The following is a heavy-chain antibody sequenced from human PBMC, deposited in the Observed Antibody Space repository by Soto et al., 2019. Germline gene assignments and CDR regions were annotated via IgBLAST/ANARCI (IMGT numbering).Heavy chain of an antibody. Sequence: QVQLVESGGGVVQPGRSLRLSCEASGFTFSNYAMHWVRQAPGKGLEWVAIISYDGNNRYYPDSVKGRFTISRDNSKNTLALQMNSLKAEDTAVCYCARDGAMMFGILNYWGQGTLVTVSS. CDR3: ARDGAMMFGILNY. V-gene: IGHV3-30-3*01. D-gene: IGHD2-21*01. CDR1: GFTFSNYA. CDR2: ISYDGNNR. J-gene: IGHJ4*02.